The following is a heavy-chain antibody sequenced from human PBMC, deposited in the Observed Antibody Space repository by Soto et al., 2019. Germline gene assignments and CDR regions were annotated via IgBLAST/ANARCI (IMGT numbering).Heavy chain of an antibody. D-gene: IGHD6-6*01. V-gene: IGHV4-34*01. Sequence: PSETLSLTCAVYGGSFSCYYWSWIRQPPGKGLEWIGEINHSGSTNYNPSLKSRVTISVDTSKNQFSLKLSSVTAADTAVYYCARGQGRAARLDYYYYMDVWGKGTTVTVSS. J-gene: IGHJ6*03. CDR3: ARGQGRAARLDYYYYMDV. CDR1: GGSFSCYY. CDR2: INHSGST.